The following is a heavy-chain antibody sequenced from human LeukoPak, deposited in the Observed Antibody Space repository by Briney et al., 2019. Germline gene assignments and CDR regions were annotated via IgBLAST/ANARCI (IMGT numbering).Heavy chain of an antibody. D-gene: IGHD5-24*01. J-gene: IGHJ4*03. V-gene: IGHV4-34*01. CDR1: GGSFSRYY. CDR2: IDHRGDT. CDR3: ARGATISETGYFDF. Sequence: SETLSLTCAVYGGSFSRYYWSWIRQSPGKGLEWIAEIDHRGDTNYNPSVKSRVTISVDTSKNQFSLKVRSLSAADTAAYYCARGATISETGYFDFWGQGTPVTVSS.